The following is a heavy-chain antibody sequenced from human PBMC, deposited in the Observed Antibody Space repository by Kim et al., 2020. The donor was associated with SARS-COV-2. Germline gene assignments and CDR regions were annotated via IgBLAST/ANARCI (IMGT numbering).Heavy chain of an antibody. D-gene: IGHD2-2*01. CDR1: GYTFTSYA. CDR2: INAGNGNT. Sequence: ASVKVSCKASGYTFTSYAMHWVRQAPGQRLEWMGWINAGNGNTKYSQKFQGRVTITRDTSASTAYMELSSLRSEDTAVYYCATATPGYCSSTSCPRRYYYYYGMDVWGQGTTVTVSS. CDR3: ATATPGYCSSTSCPRRYYYYYGMDV. V-gene: IGHV1-3*01. J-gene: IGHJ6*02.